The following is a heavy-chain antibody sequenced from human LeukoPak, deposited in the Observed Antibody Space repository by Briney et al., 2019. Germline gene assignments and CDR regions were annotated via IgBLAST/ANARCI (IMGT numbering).Heavy chain of an antibody. D-gene: IGHD3-16*01. J-gene: IGHJ4*02. CDR1: GYTLTELS. CDR3: ARGLRVGSSGY. CDR2: INPNSGGT. V-gene: IGHV1-2*02. Sequence: GASVKVSCKVSGYTLTELSMHWVRQAPGQGLEWMGWINPNSGGTNYAQKFQGRVTMTRDTSISTAYMELSRLRSDDTAVYYCARGLRVGSSGYWGQGTLLTVSS.